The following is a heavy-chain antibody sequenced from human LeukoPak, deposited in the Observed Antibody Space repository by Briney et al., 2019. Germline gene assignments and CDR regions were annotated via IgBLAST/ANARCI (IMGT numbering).Heavy chain of an antibody. CDR1: GGSISSGGYY. V-gene: IGHV4-30-2*01. Sequence: SQTLSLTCTVSGGSISSGGYYWSWIRQPPGKGLEWIGEINHSGSTNYNPSLKSRVTISVDTSKNQFSLKLSSVTAADTAVYCCARNGFRFLVAEYFQHWGQGTLVTVSS. D-gene: IGHD2-8*01. J-gene: IGHJ1*01. CDR2: INHSGST. CDR3: ARNGFRFLVAEYFQH.